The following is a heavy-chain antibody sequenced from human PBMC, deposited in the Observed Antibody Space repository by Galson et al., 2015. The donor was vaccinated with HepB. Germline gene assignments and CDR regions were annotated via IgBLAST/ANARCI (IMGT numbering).Heavy chain of an antibody. V-gene: IGHV4-61*01. Sequence: SETLSLTCTVSGSSVKNDNYYWSWVRQPPGKGLEWIGYFYYSGSTNYNPSLKSRVTISVDTSKNQFFLKLNSVTAADTALYYCTRDSSYYGFASWGQGTLVTVSS. D-gene: IGHD3-10*01. CDR3: TRDSSYYGFAS. J-gene: IGHJ5*02. CDR2: FYYSGST. CDR1: GSSVKNDNYY.